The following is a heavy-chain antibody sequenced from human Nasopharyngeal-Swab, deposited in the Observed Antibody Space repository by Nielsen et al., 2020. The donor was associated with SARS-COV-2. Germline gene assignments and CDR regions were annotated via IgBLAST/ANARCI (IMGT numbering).Heavy chain of an antibody. V-gene: IGHV3-23*01. D-gene: IGHD2-15*01. CDR3: AKDRGCSGGSCYTVYYYGMDV. CDR1: GFTFSSYT. J-gene: IGHJ6*02. CDR2: ISGSGGST. Sequence: GESLKISCAASGFTFSSYTMRWVRQAPGKGLEWVSAISGSGGSTYYADSVKGRFTISRDNSKNTLYLQMNSLRAEDTAVYYCAKDRGCSGGSCYTVYYYGMDVWGQGTTVTVSS.